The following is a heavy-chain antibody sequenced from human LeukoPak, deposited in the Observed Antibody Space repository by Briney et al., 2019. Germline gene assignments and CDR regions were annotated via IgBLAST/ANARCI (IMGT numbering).Heavy chain of an antibody. D-gene: IGHD2/OR15-2a*01. J-gene: IGHJ4*02. V-gene: IGHV4-34*01. CDR3: ARHPFSSPFDY. Sequence: PSETLSLTCAVSGGSFSGYYWTWIRQPPGKGLEWIGEINRGSANYNPSLKSRVTISLDTSKNQFSLKLTSVTAADTAVYFCARHPFSSPFDYWGQGTLVTVSS. CDR1: GGSFSGYY. CDR2: INRGSA.